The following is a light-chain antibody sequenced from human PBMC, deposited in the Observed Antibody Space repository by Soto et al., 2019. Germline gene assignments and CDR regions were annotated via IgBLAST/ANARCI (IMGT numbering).Light chain of an antibody. CDR2: GAS. CDR3: QQYGTSPQT. V-gene: IGKV3-15*01. Sequence: EILMTQSPATLSVSPGERATLSCRASQGVSSNLAWYQQKPGQAPRLLIYGASTRATGIPARFSVSGSGTEFTLTISRLEPEDFAVYYCQQYGTSPQTFGQGTKVDIK. J-gene: IGKJ1*01. CDR1: QGVSSN.